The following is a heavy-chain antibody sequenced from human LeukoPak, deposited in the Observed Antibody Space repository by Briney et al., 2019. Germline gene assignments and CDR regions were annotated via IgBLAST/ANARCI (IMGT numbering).Heavy chain of an antibody. CDR3: AREGGIVGAFDP. CDR1: GFTFSSYW. J-gene: IGHJ5*02. D-gene: IGHD1-26*01. Sequence: GGSLRLSCAASGFTFSSYWMHWVRHAPGKGLVWVSRINSDGSSTSYADSVEGRFTISRDNAKNTLYLQMNSLRAEDTAVYYCAREGGIVGAFDPWGQGTLVTVSS. CDR2: INSDGSST. V-gene: IGHV3-74*01.